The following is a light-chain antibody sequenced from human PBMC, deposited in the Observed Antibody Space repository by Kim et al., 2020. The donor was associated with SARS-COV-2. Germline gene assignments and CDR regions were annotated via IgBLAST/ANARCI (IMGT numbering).Light chain of an antibody. Sequence: ALGQTVRITCQGDSHRSHYASWYQQKPGQAPVLVIYAEHNRPSGIPDRFSGSTSGNTASLTITGAQAEDEAEYYCNSRDDSDNSFVFATGTKVTVL. CDR2: AEH. J-gene: IGLJ1*01. V-gene: IGLV3-19*01. CDR3: NSRDDSDNSFV. CDR1: SHRSHY.